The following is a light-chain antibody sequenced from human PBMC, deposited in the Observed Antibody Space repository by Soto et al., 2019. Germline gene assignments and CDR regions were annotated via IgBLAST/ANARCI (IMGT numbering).Light chain of an antibody. CDR1: QGIRND. J-gene: IGKJ1*01. CDR3: LQDYNYPWT. V-gene: IGKV1-6*01. CDR2: AAS. Sequence: AIQMTQSPSSLSASVGERVTITCRASQGIRNDLGWYQQKPGKAPRLLIYAASSLQSGVPSRFSGSGSGTDFTLTISSXQPEDFATYYCLQDYNYPWTFGQGTKVDIK.